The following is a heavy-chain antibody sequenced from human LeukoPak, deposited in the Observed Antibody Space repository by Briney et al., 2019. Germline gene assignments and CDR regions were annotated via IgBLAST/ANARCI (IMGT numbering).Heavy chain of an antibody. CDR3: ARDDPRDWGSDEYYFDY. Sequence: ASVKVSCKASGYTFTSYGISWVPQAPGQGLEWMGWISAYNGNTNYAQKLQGRVTMNTDTSTSTAYMEMGSLRSDDMAVYYCARDDPRDWGSDEYYFDYWGQGTLVTVSS. CDR2: ISAYNGNT. CDR1: GYTFTSYG. D-gene: IGHD3/OR15-3a*01. V-gene: IGHV1-18*03. J-gene: IGHJ4*02.